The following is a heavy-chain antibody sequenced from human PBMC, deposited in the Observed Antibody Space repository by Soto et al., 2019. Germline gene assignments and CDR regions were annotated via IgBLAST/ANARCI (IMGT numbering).Heavy chain of an antibody. V-gene: IGHV3-23*01. CDR3: AKGHSGSYYFDP. D-gene: IGHD1-26*01. Sequence: EVQLLESGGGLVQPGGSLRLSCAAFGFTFSSYAMSWVRQAPGKGLEWASAFSGSGGSTYYADSAKGRFTISRDNSKNTLYLQMTSLRAEDTAVYCCAKGHSGSYYFDPWGQGTLVTVSS. CDR1: GFTFSSYA. J-gene: IGHJ5*02. CDR2: FSGSGGST.